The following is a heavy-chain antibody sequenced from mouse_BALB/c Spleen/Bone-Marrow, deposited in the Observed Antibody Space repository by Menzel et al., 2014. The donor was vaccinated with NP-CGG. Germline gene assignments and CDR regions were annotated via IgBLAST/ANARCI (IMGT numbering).Heavy chain of an antibody. D-gene: IGHD1-1*01. Sequence: QVQLQQSGPELVKPGASVKMSCKASGYTFTSYYIHWVKQRPGQGLEWIGWIYPGDGSTKYNEKFKGKTTLTADKSSSTAYMLLGGLPSGPAPIFLGEGGIYYCGSSRAWFASGGQGTRVPVSA. CDR3: EGGIYYCGSSRAWFAS. CDR2: IYPGDGST. V-gene: IGHV1S56*01. J-gene: IGHJ3*01. CDR1: GYTFTSYY.